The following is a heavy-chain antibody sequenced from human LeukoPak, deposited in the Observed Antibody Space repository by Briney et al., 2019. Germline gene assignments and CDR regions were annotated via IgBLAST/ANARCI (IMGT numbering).Heavy chain of an antibody. J-gene: IGHJ5*02. CDR2: ISYDGSNK. CDR3: ANWYYYDSTEES. V-gene: IGHV3-30-3*01. D-gene: IGHD3-22*01. Sequence: PGGSLRLSCAASGFTFSSYAMHWVRQAPGKGLEWVAVISYDGSNKYYADSVKGRFTISRDNSKNTLYLQMNSLRAEDAAVYYCANWYYYDSTEESWGQGTLVTVSS. CDR1: GFTFSSYA.